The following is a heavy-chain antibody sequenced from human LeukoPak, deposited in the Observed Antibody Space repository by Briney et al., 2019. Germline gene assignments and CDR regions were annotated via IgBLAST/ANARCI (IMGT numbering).Heavy chain of an antibody. Sequence: PRGSLRLSCAASGFTVRTNYMTWVRQAPGKGLEWVSVIYTGGSTYYADSVKGRFTISRDTSKNTLYLQMNSLRAEDTAVYYCARVSPGRGPRAGFDYWGQGTLVTVSS. V-gene: IGHV3-53*01. CDR1: GFTVRTNY. CDR2: IYTGGST. CDR3: ARVSPGRGPRAGFDY. D-gene: IGHD1-26*01. J-gene: IGHJ4*02.